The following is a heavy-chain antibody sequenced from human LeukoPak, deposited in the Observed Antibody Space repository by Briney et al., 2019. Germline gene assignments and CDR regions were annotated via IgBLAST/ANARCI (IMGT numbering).Heavy chain of an antibody. V-gene: IGHV4-34*01. Sequence: SETLSLTCAVYGGSFSGYYWSWIRQPPGKGLEWIGEINHSGSTNYNLSLKSRVTISVDTSKNQFSLKLSSVTAADTAVYYCARVSGNDSSGYLYYYYYGMDVWGQGTTVTVSS. CDR1: GGSFSGYY. CDR3: ARVSGNDSSGYLYYYYYGMDV. CDR2: INHSGST. D-gene: IGHD3-22*01. J-gene: IGHJ6*02.